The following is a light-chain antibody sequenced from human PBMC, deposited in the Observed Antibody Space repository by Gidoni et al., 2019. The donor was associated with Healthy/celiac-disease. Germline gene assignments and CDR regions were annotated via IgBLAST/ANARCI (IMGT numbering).Light chain of an antibody. J-gene: IGKJ4*01. V-gene: IGKV4-1*01. CDR3: QQYYSTPHT. CDR2: WAF. CDR1: QSVLYSSNNKNY. Sequence: DVVMIQSPDSLAVSLGEGATINCKASQSVLYSSNNKNYLAWYQQKPGQPPKLLIYWAFTRESGVPDRFSGSGSGTDFTLTISSLQAEDVAVYYCQQYYSTPHTFGGGTKVEIK.